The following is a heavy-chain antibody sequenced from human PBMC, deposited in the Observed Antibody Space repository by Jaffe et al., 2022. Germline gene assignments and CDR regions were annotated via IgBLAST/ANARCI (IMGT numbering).Heavy chain of an antibody. D-gene: IGHD4-17*01. Sequence: EVQLVESGGVVVQPGGSLRLSCAASGFTFDDYTMHWVRQAPGKGLEWVSLISWDGGSTYYADSVKGRFTISRDNSKNSLYLQMNSLRTEDTALYYCAKDKGPGNYGGNSGTFDYWGQGTLVTVSS. J-gene: IGHJ4*02. V-gene: IGHV3-43*01. CDR2: ISWDGGST. CDR3: AKDKGPGNYGGNSGTFDY. CDR1: GFTFDDYT.